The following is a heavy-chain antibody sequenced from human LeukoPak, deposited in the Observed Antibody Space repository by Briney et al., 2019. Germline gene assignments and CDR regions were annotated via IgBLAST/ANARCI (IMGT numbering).Heavy chain of an antibody. V-gene: IGHV3-30*04. J-gene: IGHJ6*02. CDR2: ISYDGSNK. CDR1: GFTFSSYA. Sequence: PGRSLRLSCAASGFTFSSYAMHWVRQAPGKGLEWVAVISYDGSNKYYADSVKGRFTISRDNSKNTLYLQMNSLRAEDTAVYYCAREPHLGGLWFRELFRPGYYGMDVWGQGTTVTVSS. D-gene: IGHD3-10*01. CDR3: AREPHLGGLWFRELFRPGYYGMDV.